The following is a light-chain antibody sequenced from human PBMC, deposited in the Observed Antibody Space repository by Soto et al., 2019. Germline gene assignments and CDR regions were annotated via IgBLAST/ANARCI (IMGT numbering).Light chain of an antibody. CDR2: DAS. CDR1: QSVSGY. CDR3: QQRCNWPLT. J-gene: IGKJ4*01. Sequence: EVVWTQSPGTLSLSPGERSTLSCRASQSVSGYLAWYQQKPGQAPRLLIYDASNRATGIPDRFSGSGSGTDFTLTISSLEPEDFAIYYCQQRCNWPLTFGGGTKVEIK. V-gene: IGKV3-11*01.